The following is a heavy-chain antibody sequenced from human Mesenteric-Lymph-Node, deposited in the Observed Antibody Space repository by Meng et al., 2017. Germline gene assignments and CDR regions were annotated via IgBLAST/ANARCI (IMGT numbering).Heavy chain of an antibody. CDR3: ARGVVRSRLDDLRYFDWLSQYYFDY. CDR2: IYQSGTT. Sequence: SETLSLTCTVSGYSISSGFYWGWIRQPPGKGLEWIGSIYQSGTTYYNPSLEGRLTISVDTSKNQFSLKLSSVTAADTAVYYCARGVVRSRLDDLRYFDWLSQYYFDYWGQGTLVTVSS. D-gene: IGHD3-9*01. J-gene: IGHJ4*02. V-gene: IGHV4-38-2*02. CDR1: GYSISSGFY.